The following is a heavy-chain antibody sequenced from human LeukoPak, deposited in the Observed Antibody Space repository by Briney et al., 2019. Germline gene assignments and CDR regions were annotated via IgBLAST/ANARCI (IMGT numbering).Heavy chain of an antibody. CDR1: GFTFSSYA. J-gene: IGHJ4*02. D-gene: IGHD3-3*01. CDR3: AKGDFWSGFDY. CDR2: ISGSGGST. V-gene: IGHV3-23*01. Sequence: GGSLRLSCAASGFTFSSYAMSWVRPAPGKGLEWVSAISGSGGSTYYADSVKGRFTISRDNFKNTLYLQMNSLRAEDTAVYYCAKGDFWSGFDYWGQGTLVTVSS.